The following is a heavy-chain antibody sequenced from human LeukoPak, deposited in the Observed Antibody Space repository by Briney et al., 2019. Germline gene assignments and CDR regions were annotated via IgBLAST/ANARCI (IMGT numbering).Heavy chain of an antibody. CDR1: GASITSNSYF. CDR3: ARGLVDYELPKGYIDY. J-gene: IGHJ4*02. CDR2: ISYSKSA. Sequence: SETLSLTCTVSGASITSNSYFWDWLRQPPGTGLEWFATISYSKSAYYNTSPKSRVTISVDTSKSQFSLQLSSVTAADTAVYFCARGLVDYELPKGYIDYWGQGTLVTVSS. D-gene: IGHD3-22*01. V-gene: IGHV4-39*07.